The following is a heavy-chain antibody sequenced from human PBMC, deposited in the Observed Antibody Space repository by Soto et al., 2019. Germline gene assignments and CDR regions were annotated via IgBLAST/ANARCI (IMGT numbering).Heavy chain of an antibody. V-gene: IGHV4-4*02. CDR2: IYRTGST. CDR1: GGSFTSNNW. CDR3: ASRDPRTSVDF. D-gene: IGHD1-7*01. J-gene: IGHJ4*02. Sequence: QVQLQESGPGLVKPSGTLSLTCAVSGGSFTSNNWWTWVRQPPGQRLEWIGEIYRTGSTNYNPSLKSRVTTSLDTSANQFPRKVTSLTASDTAVYYCASRDPRTSVDFSGQGTLVTVSS.